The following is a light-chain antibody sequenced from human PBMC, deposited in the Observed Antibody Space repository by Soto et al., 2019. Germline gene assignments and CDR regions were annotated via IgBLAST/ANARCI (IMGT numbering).Light chain of an antibody. CDR2: EVN. V-gene: IGLV2-8*01. CDR3: SSYAGSSNV. CDR1: SSDVGGYNY. J-gene: IGLJ1*01. Sequence: QSALTQPPSASGSPGQSVAISCTGTSSDVGGYNYVSWYQQHPGKAPKLMSYEVNKRPSGVPDRFSGSKSGNTASLNVSGLQAEDEADYYCSSYAGSSNVFGTGTKLTVL.